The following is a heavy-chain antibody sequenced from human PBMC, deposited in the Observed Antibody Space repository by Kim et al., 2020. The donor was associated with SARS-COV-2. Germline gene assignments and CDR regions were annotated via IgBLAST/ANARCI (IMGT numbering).Heavy chain of an antibody. CDR2: ISWNSGSI. CDR1: GFTFDDYA. V-gene: IGHV3-9*01. J-gene: IGHJ6*02. D-gene: IGHD1-26*01. CDR3: AKGSGSIYYYYGMDV. Sequence: GGSLRLSCAASGFTFDDYAMHWVRQAPGKGLEWVSGISWNSGSIGYADSVKGRFTISRDNAKNSLYLQMNSLRAEDTALYYCAKGSGSIYYYYGMDVWG.